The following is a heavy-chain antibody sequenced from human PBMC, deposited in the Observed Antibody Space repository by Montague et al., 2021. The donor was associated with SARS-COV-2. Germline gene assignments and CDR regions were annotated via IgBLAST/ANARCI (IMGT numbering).Heavy chain of an antibody. J-gene: IGHJ4*02. V-gene: IGHV3-30*04. CDR3: ARDDGSGSYYVSFDY. CDR1: GFTFGSHA. CDR2: ISYDGSNK. Sequence: SLRLSCAASGFTFGSHAMHWVRQAPGKGLEWVAIISYDGSNKYYADSVKGRFTISRDNSKNTLYLQMNSLRAEDTAVYYCARDDGSGSYYVSFDYWGQGTLVTVSS. D-gene: IGHD3-10*01.